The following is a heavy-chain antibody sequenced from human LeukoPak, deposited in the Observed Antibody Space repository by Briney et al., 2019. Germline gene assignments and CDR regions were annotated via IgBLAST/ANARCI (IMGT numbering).Heavy chain of an antibody. V-gene: IGHV5-51*01. D-gene: IGHD3-10*01. CDR3: AKSGYYYGSRSNYDY. CDR1: GYSFSSYW. Sequence: GESLKISCKTSGYSFSSYWIVWVRQMPGKGLEWMGIIYPGDAGTRYSPSFQGHVTISADKSISTAYLQWSSLKASDTAMYYCAKSGYYYGSRSNYDYWGQGTLVTVSS. J-gene: IGHJ4*02. CDR2: IYPGDAGT.